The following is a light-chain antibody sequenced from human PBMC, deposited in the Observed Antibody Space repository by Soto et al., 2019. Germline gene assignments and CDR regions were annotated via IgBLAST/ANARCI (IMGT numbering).Light chain of an antibody. J-gene: IGKJ4*01. Sequence: EIVMTQSPATLSVSPGERAILSCRASQSVGSNLAWYQQKPGQAPRLLMYGASTRAAGIPGRFSGSGSGTEFTLTISGLQSEDFAVYYCQQYANWPPLTFGGGTKVGVK. CDR1: QSVGSN. V-gene: IGKV3-15*01. CDR3: QQYANWPPLT. CDR2: GAS.